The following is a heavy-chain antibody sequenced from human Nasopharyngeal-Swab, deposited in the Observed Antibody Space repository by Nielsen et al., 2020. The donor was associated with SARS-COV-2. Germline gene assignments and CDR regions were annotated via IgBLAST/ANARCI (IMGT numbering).Heavy chain of an antibody. V-gene: IGHV4-59*01. D-gene: IGHD2-15*01. CDR2: IYYSGST. Sequence: SETLSLTCTVSGGFISSYYWSWIRQPPGKGLEWIGYIYYSGSTNYNPSLKSRVTISVDTSKNQFSLKLSSVTAADTAVYYCARVDCSGGSCALPGWGQGTLVTVSS. CDR3: ARVDCSGGSCALPG. J-gene: IGHJ4*02. CDR1: GGFISSYY.